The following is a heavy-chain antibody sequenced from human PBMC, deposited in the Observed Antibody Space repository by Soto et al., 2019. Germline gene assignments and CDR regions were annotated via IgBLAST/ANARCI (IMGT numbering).Heavy chain of an antibody. J-gene: IGHJ4*02. D-gene: IGHD6-13*01. CDR2: IRSKPNSYAT. CDR3: ISFCSSCFFDY. Sequence: GGSLRLSCAASGFTFSGSAMHWVRQASEKGLEWVGRIRSKPNSYATEYAASVQGRFTISRDDSKNTAYLHMNNLTTEDTAVDDCISFCSSCFFDYCGQESRVTVSS. V-gene: IGHV3-73*01. CDR1: GFTFSGSA.